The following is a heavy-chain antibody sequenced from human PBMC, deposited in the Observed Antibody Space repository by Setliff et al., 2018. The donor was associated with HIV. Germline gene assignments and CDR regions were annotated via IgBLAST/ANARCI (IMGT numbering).Heavy chain of an antibody. CDR1: GYTFTGYY. Sequence: ASVKVSCKASGYTFTGYYMHWVRQAPGQGLEWMGIINPSGGSTSYAQKFQGRVTMTRDTSTSTVYMELRSLISDDTAVYYCARGVLITFGYQNWFDPWGQGTLVTVSS. D-gene: IGHD3-16*01. J-gene: IGHJ5*02. CDR3: ARGVLITFGYQNWFDP. V-gene: IGHV1-46*01. CDR2: INPSGGST.